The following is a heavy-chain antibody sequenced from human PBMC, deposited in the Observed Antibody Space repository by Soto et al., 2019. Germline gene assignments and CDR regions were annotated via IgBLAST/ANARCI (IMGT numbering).Heavy chain of an antibody. D-gene: IGHD4-17*01. V-gene: IGHV3-11*01. CDR3: ARTPYGDYGFDY. CDR2: ISSSGSTI. CDR1: GFTFSDHY. J-gene: IGHJ4*02. Sequence: PGRSLRLSCAAFGFTFSDHYMSCIRQAQGKGLEWVSYISSSGSTIYYADSVKGRFTISRDNAKNSLYLQMNSLRAEDTAVYYCARTPYGDYGFDYWGQGTLVTVS.